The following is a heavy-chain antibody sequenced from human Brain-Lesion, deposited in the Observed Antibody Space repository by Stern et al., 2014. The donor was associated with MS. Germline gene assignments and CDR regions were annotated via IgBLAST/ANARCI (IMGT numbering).Heavy chain of an antibody. CDR2: IYYSGNT. CDR1: GGSVSSTSYA. CDR3: AGEEDIRYCSGGSCTGNWFDP. J-gene: IGHJ5*02. Sequence: VQLVESGPGLVKPSETLSLTCTVAGGSVSSTSYAWAWIRQPPGKGLEWIGTIYYSGNTYYSPSLKSRLTTSLDTSKNQFSLQLRSVTAADTAVYYCAGEEDIRYCSGGSCTGNWFDPWGQGTLVTVSS. D-gene: IGHD2-15*01. V-gene: IGHV4-39*01.